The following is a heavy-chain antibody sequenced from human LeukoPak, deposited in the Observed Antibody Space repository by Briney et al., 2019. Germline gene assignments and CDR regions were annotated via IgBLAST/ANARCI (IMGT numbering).Heavy chain of an antibody. D-gene: IGHD6-19*01. CDR1: GFTFSTYS. Sequence: PGGSLRPSCAASGFTFSTYSMNWVRQAPGKGLEWISYISSSSSSIFYADSVKGRFTISRDNVKNSLYLQMNSLRVEDTAVYYCAREERTAVAAPEYWGQGTLVTVSS. CDR2: ISSSSSSI. J-gene: IGHJ4*02. CDR3: AREERTAVAAPEY. V-gene: IGHV3-48*01.